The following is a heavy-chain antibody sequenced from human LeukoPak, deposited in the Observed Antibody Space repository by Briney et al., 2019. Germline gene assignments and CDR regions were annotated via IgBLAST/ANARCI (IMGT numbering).Heavy chain of an antibody. Sequence: GASVMVSCTASGYTFTAYYMHWVRQAAGQGLEWMGWINPNSGGTNYAQKFQGRVTMTRDTSISTAYMELSRLRSDDTAVYYCARVYKRITIFGVVIARIHSGAFDIWGQGTMVTVSS. CDR2: INPNSGGT. CDR1: GYTFTAYY. V-gene: IGHV1-2*02. J-gene: IGHJ3*02. CDR3: ARVYKRITIFGVVIARIHSGAFDI. D-gene: IGHD3-3*01.